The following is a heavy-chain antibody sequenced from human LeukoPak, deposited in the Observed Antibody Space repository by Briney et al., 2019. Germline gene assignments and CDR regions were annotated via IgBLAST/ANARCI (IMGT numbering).Heavy chain of an antibody. V-gene: IGHV4-30-4*08. D-gene: IGHD2-15*01. CDR2: IYYSGST. CDR1: GGSISSGDYY. CDR3: ARESCSGGSCQSALMYFDY. Sequence: PSQTLSLTCTVSGGSISSGDYYWSWIRQPPGKGLEWIGYIYYSGSTYYNPSLKSRVTISVDTSTNQFSLKLSSVTAADTAVYYCARESCSGGSCQSALMYFDYWGQGTLVTVSS. J-gene: IGHJ4*02.